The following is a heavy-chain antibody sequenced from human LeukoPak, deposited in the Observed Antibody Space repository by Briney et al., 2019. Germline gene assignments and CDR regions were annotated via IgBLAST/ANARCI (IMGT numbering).Heavy chain of an antibody. CDR3: ARGFNRGFDP. D-gene: IGHD1-14*01. J-gene: IGHJ5*02. CDR1: GFTVSSDY. CDR2: IYSGGNT. V-gene: IGHV3-53*01. Sequence: GGSLRLSCAASGFTVSSDYMNWVRQAPGKGLEWVSLIYSGGNTYYADSVRGRFTISRDNSKNTLLLQMNSLRVEDTAVYYCARGFNRGFDPWGQGTLVTVSS.